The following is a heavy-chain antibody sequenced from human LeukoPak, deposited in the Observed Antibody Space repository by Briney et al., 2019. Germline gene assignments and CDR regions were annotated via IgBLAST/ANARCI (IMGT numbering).Heavy chain of an antibody. D-gene: IGHD4-17*01. J-gene: IGHJ3*01. V-gene: IGHV3-30*04. CDR3: ARYDYGAFDL. CDR2: ISYDGSNK. Sequence: PGGSLRLSCAASGFTFSSYAMHWVRQAPGKGLEWVALISYDGSNKYYADSVKARFIISRDNSKNTLYLQMNSLRAEDTAVYYCARYDYGAFDLWGQGTMVAVSS. CDR1: GFTFSSYA.